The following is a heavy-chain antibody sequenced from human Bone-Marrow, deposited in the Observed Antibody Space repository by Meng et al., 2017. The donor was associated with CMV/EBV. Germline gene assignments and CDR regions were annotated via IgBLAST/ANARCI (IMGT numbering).Heavy chain of an antibody. CDR1: GGSISSGGYY. Sequence: LPCTVSGGSISSGGYYWSWIRQHPGRGLEWIGYINYSGSTYFNPSLRSRVTLSIDTSKNQFSLKLSSVTAADTALYYCARDGRSTFDYWGQGTLVTVSS. J-gene: IGHJ4*02. D-gene: IGHD2-2*01. CDR3: ARDGRSTFDY. V-gene: IGHV4-31*03. CDR2: INYSGST.